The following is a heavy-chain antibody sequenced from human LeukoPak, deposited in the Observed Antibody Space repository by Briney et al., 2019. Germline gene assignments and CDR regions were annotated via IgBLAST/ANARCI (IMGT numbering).Heavy chain of an antibody. Sequence: SETLSLTCTVSGGSISTYYWSWIRQPPGKGLEWIGCVYYSGITSYNPSLKSRVTISVDTSTNQFSLHVSSVTAADTAVYYCARDYDSSGYYWSWGQGALVTVSS. J-gene: IGHJ4*02. CDR2: VYYSGIT. CDR3: ARDYDSSGYYWS. V-gene: IGHV4-59*01. CDR1: GGSISTYY. D-gene: IGHD3-22*01.